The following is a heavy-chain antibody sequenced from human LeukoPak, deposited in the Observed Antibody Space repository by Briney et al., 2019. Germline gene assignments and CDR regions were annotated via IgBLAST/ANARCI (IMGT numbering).Heavy chain of an antibody. CDR3: ARDLGNSSSWFY. D-gene: IGHD6-13*01. J-gene: IGHJ4*02. CDR2: ISSSSSYI. V-gene: IGHV3-21*01. Sequence: GGSLRLSCAASGFTFSSYSMNWVRQAPGKGLEWVSSISSSSSYIYYADSVKGRFTISRDNDKNSLYLQMNRLRAEDTAVYYCARDLGNSSSWFYWGQGTLVTVSS. CDR1: GFTFSSYS.